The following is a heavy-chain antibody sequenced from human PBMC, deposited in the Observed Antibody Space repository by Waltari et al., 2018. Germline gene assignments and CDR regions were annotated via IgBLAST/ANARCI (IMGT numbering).Heavy chain of an antibody. V-gene: IGHV4-59*08. D-gene: IGHD1-20*01. CDR3: ARWDSPGRYFGD. CDR1: GGSINNYF. CDR2: IRHTGIT. Sequence: QVQLHESGPGLVKPSATLSPPCSVSGGSINNYFWNWIRQPPGKGLQGIGYIRHTGITKSNPSLKSRVTMAVDTSKSQFSLRLTSVSATDTAVYFCARWDSPGRYFGDWGQGTPVSVSS. J-gene: IGHJ4*02.